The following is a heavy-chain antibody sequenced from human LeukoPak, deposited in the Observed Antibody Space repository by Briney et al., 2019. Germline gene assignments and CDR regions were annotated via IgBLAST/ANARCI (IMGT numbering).Heavy chain of an antibody. CDR2: INHSGST. D-gene: IGHD3-16*02. CDR3: ASRTKFYDYVWGSYRSTGWFDY. CDR1: GGSFSGYY. Sequence: SETLSLTCAVYGGSFSGYYWSWLRQPPGKGLEWIGEINHSGSTNYNPSLKSRVTISVDTSKNQFSLKLSSVTAADTAVYYCASRTKFYDYVWGSYRSTGWFDYWGQGTLVTVSS. V-gene: IGHV4-34*01. J-gene: IGHJ4*02.